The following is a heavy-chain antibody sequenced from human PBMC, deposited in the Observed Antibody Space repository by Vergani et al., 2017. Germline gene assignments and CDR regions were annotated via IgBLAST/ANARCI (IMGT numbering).Heavy chain of an antibody. CDR1: GGSISSYY. J-gene: IGHJ6*02. V-gene: IGHV4-59*05. Sequence: QVQLQESGPGLVKPSETLSLTCTVSGGSISSYYWSWIRQPPGKGLEWIGSIYYSGSTYYNPSLKSRVTISVDTSKNQFSLKLSSVTAADTAVYYCARDEFPDSGSSTAYYYGMDVWGQGTTVTVSS. CDR2: IYYSGST. D-gene: IGHD1-26*01. CDR3: ARDEFPDSGSSTAYYYGMDV.